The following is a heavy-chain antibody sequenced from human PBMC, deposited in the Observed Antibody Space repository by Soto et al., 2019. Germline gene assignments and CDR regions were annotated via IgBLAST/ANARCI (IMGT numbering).Heavy chain of an antibody. CDR1: GFTFSDYY. CDR2: ISSSGSTI. CDR3: ARRMVRGVIRRFDP. J-gene: IGHJ5*02. D-gene: IGHD3-10*01. V-gene: IGHV3-11*01. Sequence: LRLSCAASGFTFSDYYMSWIRQAPGKGLEWVSYISSSGSTIYYADSVNGRFTISRDNAKNSLDLQMNSLRAEDTAVYYCARRMVRGVIRRFDPWGQGTLVTVSS.